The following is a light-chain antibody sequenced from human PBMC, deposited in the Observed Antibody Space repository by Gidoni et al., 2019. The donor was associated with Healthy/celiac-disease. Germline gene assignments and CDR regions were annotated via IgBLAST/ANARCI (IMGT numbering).Light chain of an antibody. Sequence: DIQMTQSPSSLSASVGDRVTITCRASQSISSYLNWYQQKPGKAPKLLIYAASSLQSGVPSRFSGSGSGTDFTLTISSLQPEDFATDYCQQSYSTPWTFXQXTKVEIK. V-gene: IGKV1-39*01. CDR3: QQSYSTPWT. CDR1: QSISSY. CDR2: AAS. J-gene: IGKJ1*01.